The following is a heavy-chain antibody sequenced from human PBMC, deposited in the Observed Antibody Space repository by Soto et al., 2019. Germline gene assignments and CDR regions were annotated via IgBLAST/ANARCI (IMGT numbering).Heavy chain of an antibody. V-gene: IGHV4-34*01. CDR1: GGSFSGYY. CDR2: INHSGST. J-gene: IGHJ4*02. Sequence: SETLSLTCAVYGGSFSGYYWSWIRQPPGKGLEWIGEINHSGSTNYNPSLKSRVTISVDTSKNQFSLKLSSVTAADTAVYYCARGPHLGVVTVTFDYWGQGTLVTVSS. D-gene: IGHD3-22*01. CDR3: ARGPHLGVVTVTFDY.